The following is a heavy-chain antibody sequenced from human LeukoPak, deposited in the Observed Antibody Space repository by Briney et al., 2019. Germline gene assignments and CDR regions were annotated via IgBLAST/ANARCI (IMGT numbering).Heavy chain of an antibody. CDR2: INPNSGGT. V-gene: IGHV1-2*02. Sequence: GASVKVSCKASGYTFTGYYMHWVRQAPGQGLEWMGWINPNSGGTNYAQKLQGRVTMTTDTSTSTAYMELRSLRSDDTAVYYCARDFPSDVGARAAFDIWGQGTMVTVSS. CDR1: GYTFTGYY. J-gene: IGHJ3*02. CDR3: ARDFPSDVGARAAFDI. D-gene: IGHD1-26*01.